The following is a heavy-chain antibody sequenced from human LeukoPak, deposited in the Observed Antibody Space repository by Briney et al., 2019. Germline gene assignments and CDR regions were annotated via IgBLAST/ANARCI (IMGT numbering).Heavy chain of an antibody. D-gene: IGHD3-10*01. CDR3: AKESLYGSGSYYRDYFDY. CDR2: ISDSGGST. Sequence: GGSLRLSCAVSGITPSNYGMSWVRQAPGEGLEWVAGISDSGGSTKYADSVKGRFTISRDNPKNTLYLQMNSLRAEDTAVYYCAKESLYGSGSYYRDYFDYWGQGTLVTVSS. V-gene: IGHV3-23*01. CDR1: GITPSNYG. J-gene: IGHJ4*02.